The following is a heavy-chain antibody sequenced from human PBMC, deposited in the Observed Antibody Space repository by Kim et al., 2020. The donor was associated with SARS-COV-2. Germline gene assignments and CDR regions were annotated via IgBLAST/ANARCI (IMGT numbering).Heavy chain of an antibody. Sequence: SGPTLVNPTQTLTLTCTFSGFSLTRTPVGVGWIRQAPGKAPELLALIYWDNDKRYSPSLRSRLAMTKDTSKNQVVLTMTNMDPIDTATYFCAHRRDYNGNWAIGCVEYWGQGMPVTVSS. V-gene: IGHV2-5*02. J-gene: IGHJ4*02. CDR3: AHRRDYNGNWAIGCVEY. CDR1: GFSLTRTPVG. D-gene: IGHD1-1*01. CDR2: IYWDNDK.